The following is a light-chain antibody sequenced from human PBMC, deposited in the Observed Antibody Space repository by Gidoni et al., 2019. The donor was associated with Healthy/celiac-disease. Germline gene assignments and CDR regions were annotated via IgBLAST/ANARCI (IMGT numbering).Light chain of an antibody. V-gene: IGKV1-16*02. J-gene: IGKJ4*01. CDR2: DAS. Sequence: DIQMTKSPSSLSASVGDRFTITCRASQGSSNYLAWFQQTPGNAPKSLIYDASSLQSGVTSNCSGSGSGTDFTLTISSLQPEDFATYYCQQYKSYPLTFGGGTKVEIK. CDR3: QQYKSYPLT. CDR1: QGSSNY.